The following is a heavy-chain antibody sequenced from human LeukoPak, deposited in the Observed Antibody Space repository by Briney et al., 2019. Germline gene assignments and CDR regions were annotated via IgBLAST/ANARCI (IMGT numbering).Heavy chain of an antibody. V-gene: IGHV4-34*01. CDR2: INHSGST. J-gene: IGHJ4*02. CDR3: ARAARYYFDY. Sequence: PSETLSLTCAVYGGSFSGYYWSWIRQPPGKGLEWIGEINHSGSTDYNPSLKSRVTISVDTSENQFSLKLSSVTAADTAVYYCARAARYYFDYWGQGTLVTVSS. CDR1: GGSFSGYY. D-gene: IGHD6-6*01.